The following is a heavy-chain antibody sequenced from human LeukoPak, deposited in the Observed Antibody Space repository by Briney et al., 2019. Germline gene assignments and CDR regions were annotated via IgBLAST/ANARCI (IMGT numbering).Heavy chain of an antibody. Sequence: PGGSLRIPCAASGFPFDDYGMLWVRQGPGKGLEWVSFISWHGETTYYSDSVKGRFTISRDSGTNSLYLQMNRLRTEDTGFYYCAKDFGPRGVGATPQYWGQGTVVIVSS. CDR3: AKDFGPRGVGATPQY. D-gene: IGHD1-26*01. CDR1: GFPFDDYG. CDR2: ISWHGETT. J-gene: IGHJ4*02. V-gene: IGHV3-43D*03.